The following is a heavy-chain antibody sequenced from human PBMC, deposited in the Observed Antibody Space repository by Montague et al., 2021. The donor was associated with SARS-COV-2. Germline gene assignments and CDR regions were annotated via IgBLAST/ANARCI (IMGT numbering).Heavy chain of an antibody. CDR2: FYSVGST. CDR3: ARETMTADAFDI. D-gene: IGHD1-14*01. CDR1: GASVSSSD. V-gene: IGHV4-59*02. Sequence: SETLSLTCTVSGASVSSSDWGWIRQSPGKGLEWFGYFYSVGSTDYNPSLKSRVTISRDTSKNQFSLKVRSVTAADTAIYYCARETMTADAFDIWGQGTMVTVSS. J-gene: IGHJ3*02.